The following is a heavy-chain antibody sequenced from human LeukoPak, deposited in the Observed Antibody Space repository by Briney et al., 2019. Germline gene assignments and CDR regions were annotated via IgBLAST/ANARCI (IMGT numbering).Heavy chain of an antibody. CDR2: IYTSGST. J-gene: IGHJ6*03. Sequence: SQTLSLTCTVSGGSISSGSYYCSSIRQPAGKGLEWIGRIYTSGSTNYNTSLKSRVSISVDTSKNQFSLKLSAVTAADTAVYYCSRSVGQLELGYYYYMDVWGKGTTVTVSS. CDR3: SRSVGQLELGYYYYMDV. CDR1: GGSISSGSYY. V-gene: IGHV4-61*02. D-gene: IGHD1-7*01.